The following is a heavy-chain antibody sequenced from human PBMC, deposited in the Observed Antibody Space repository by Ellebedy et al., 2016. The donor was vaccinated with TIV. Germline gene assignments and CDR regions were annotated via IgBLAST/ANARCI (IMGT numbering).Heavy chain of an antibody. CDR3: ARWGTVDAFDI. V-gene: IGHV1-46*01. J-gene: IGHJ3*02. D-gene: IGHD3-16*01. CDR1: GYAFTSFY. CDR2: INPFSGET. Sequence: AASVKVSCKASGYAFTSFYIHWVRQAPGQGLEWMGIINPFSGETTYAQKFKGRVTMTRDTSTSIVYMELSSLRSEDTAVYFCARWGTVDAFDIWGQGTMVRVSS.